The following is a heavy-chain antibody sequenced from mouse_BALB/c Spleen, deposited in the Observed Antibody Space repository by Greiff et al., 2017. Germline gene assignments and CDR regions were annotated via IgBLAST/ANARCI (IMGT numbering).Heavy chain of an antibody. V-gene: IGHV2-9*02. Sequence: VQLKESGPGLVAPSQSLSITCTVSGFSLTSYGVHWVRQPPGKGLEWLGVIWAGGSTNYNSALMSRLSISKDNSKSQVFLKMNSLQTDDTAMYYCARATTATAWFAYWGQGTLVTVSA. CDR1: GFSLTSYG. CDR3: ARATTATAWFAY. D-gene: IGHD1-2*01. J-gene: IGHJ3*01. CDR2: IWAGGST.